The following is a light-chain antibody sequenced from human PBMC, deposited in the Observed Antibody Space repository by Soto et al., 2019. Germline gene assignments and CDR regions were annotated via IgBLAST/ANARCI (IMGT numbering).Light chain of an antibody. CDR2: LNSDGSH. Sequence: QSVLTQPPSASASLGASVKLTCTLSSGHNSYAIAWHQQQPEKGPRYLMKLNSDGSHSKGDGIPERFSGSSSGAERYLTISSLQSEDEADYYCQTWSTDIRVFGGGTKLTV. CDR1: SGHNSYA. J-gene: IGLJ3*02. V-gene: IGLV4-69*01. CDR3: QTWSTDIRV.